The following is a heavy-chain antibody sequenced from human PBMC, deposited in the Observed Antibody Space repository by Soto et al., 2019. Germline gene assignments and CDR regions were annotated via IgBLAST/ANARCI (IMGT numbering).Heavy chain of an antibody. J-gene: IGHJ6*03. CDR1: GFTFTSSA. CDR2: IVVGSGNT. CDR3: AARGIDCSSTSCPTYYYYYMDV. D-gene: IGHD2-2*01. V-gene: IGHV1-58*02. Sequence: SVKVSCKASGFTFTSSAMQWVRQARGQRLEWIGWIVVGSGNTNYAQKFQERVTITRDMSTSTAYMELSSLRSEDTAVYYCAARGIDCSSTSCPTYYYYYMDVWGKGTTVTVSS.